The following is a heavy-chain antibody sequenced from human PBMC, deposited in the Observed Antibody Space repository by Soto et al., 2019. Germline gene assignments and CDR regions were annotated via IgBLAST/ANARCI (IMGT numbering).Heavy chain of an antibody. CDR2: TYYRSKWYN. V-gene: IGHV6-1*01. CDR1: GDSVSSNSAA. D-gene: IGHD3-22*01. Sequence: TLSLTCAISGDSVSSNSAAWNWIRQSPSRGLEWLGRTYYRSKWYNDYAVSVKSRITINPDTSKNQFSLQLNSVTPEDTAVYYCAREYYYDSSGTCDYWGQGSLVTVSS. J-gene: IGHJ4*02. CDR3: AREYYYDSSGTCDY.